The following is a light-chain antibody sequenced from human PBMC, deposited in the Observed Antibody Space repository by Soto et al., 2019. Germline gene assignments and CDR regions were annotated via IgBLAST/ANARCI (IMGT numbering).Light chain of an antibody. CDR2: DVN. CDR3: SSLTTSITYV. V-gene: IGLV2-14*01. CDR1: SSDVGGYNY. J-gene: IGLJ1*01. Sequence: QSALTQPASVSGSPGQSITISCTGTSSDVGGYNYVSWYQQHPGKAPKLIIYDVNYRPSGVSNRFSGSKSGNTASLTISGLQAEDEDDYYCSSLTTSITYVFGTGTKLTVL.